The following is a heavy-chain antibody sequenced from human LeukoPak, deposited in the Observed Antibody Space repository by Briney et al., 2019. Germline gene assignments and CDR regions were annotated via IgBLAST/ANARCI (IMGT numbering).Heavy chain of an antibody. D-gene: IGHD4-11*01. CDR1: GYTFTSYD. Sequence: GASVKVSCKASGYTFTSYDINWVRQATGQGLEWMGWMNPNSGNTGYAQKFQGRVTMTRNTSISTAYMELSSLRSEDTAVYYCATSAYSNYSYYMDVWGKGTTVTVSS. CDR2: MNPNSGNT. CDR3: ATSAYSNYSYYMDV. J-gene: IGHJ6*03. V-gene: IGHV1-8*01.